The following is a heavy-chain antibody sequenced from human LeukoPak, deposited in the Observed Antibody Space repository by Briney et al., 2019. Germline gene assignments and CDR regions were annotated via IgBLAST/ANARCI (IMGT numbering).Heavy chain of an antibody. J-gene: IGHJ4*02. D-gene: IGHD2/OR15-2a*01. CDR1: GFTFSSYV. Sequence: GGSLRLSCAASGFTFSSYVMNWVRQAPGKGLEWVASINPDGIKRYSADSVKGRFTISRDNARNSLYLQMDSLRVEDTAFYYCARDLAFSRLDYWGQGVLVTVSS. V-gene: IGHV3-7*01. CDR2: INPDGIKR. CDR3: ARDLAFSRLDY.